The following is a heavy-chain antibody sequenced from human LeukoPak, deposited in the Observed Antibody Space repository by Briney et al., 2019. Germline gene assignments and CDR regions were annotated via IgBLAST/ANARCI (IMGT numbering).Heavy chain of an antibody. CDR1: GFTFSSYA. V-gene: IGHV3-21*01. CDR3: ARDKGSGYFDY. Sequence: PGGSLRLSCAASGFTFSSYAMNWVRQAPGKGLEWVSSISSSSSYIYYADSVKGRFTISRDNAKNSLYLQMNSLRAEDTAVYYCARDKGSGYFDYWGQGTLVTVSS. CDR2: ISSSSSYI. D-gene: IGHD3-10*01. J-gene: IGHJ4*02.